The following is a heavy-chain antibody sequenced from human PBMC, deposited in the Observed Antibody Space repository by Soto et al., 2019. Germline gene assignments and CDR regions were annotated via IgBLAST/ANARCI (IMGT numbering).Heavy chain of an antibody. Sequence: QVQLQESGPGLVKPSETLSLTCTVSGGSISNYYWSWIRQPPGEGLEWIGYIYYSGTINYNPSLKRRVTMSVDTSTNQFSLKPSSVTAADTAVYFCARRSNSDGGRTFDSWGQGTLVTVSS. CDR1: GGSISNYY. CDR2: IYYSGTI. V-gene: IGHV4-59*01. J-gene: IGHJ4*02. CDR3: ARRSNSDGGRTFDS. D-gene: IGHD2-21*02.